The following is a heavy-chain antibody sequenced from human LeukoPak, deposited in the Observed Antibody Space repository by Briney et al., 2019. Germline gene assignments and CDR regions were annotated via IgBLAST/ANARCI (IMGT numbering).Heavy chain of an antibody. J-gene: IGHJ4*02. V-gene: IGHV3-7*01. CDR2: IKQDGSEE. CDR1: GFTFSDYY. D-gene: IGHD1/OR15-1a*01. Sequence: GGSLRLSCTVSGFTFSDYYMSWVRQVPGKGLEWVANIKQDGSEENYVDSVKGRFTISRDNAKNSLYLQMNSLRAEDRAVYYCARNKRGDYWGQGALVTVSS. CDR3: ARNKRGDY.